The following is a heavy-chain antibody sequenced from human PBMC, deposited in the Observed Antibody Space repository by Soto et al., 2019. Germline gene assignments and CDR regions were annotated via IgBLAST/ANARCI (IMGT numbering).Heavy chain of an antibody. D-gene: IGHD2-15*01. J-gene: IGHJ4*02. CDR1: GFTISAYD. CDR3: ATEHYSAFDY. CDR2: IWFDGSNK. Sequence: QVQLVESGGGVVQPGRSLRLSCAASGFTISAYDMHWVRQAPGKGLEWVAVIWFDGSNKDYGDSVKGRFTISRDNSENTLFLQMNSLRADDTAVYYFATEHYSAFDYWGQGTVVTVSS. V-gene: IGHV3-33*03.